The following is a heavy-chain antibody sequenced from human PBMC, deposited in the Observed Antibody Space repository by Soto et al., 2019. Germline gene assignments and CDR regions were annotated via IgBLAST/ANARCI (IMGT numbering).Heavy chain of an antibody. V-gene: IGHV3-15*01. J-gene: IGHJ4*02. D-gene: IGHD4-17*01. CDR1: GLTVSRTQ. CDR3: TTTGLDYGGYVFDY. CDR2: IKSNTDGGTT. Sequence: GGSLRLSCAVSGLTVSRTQMSWVRQAPGKGLEWAGRIKSNTDGGTTDYAAPVKGRFTISRDDSKNTLYLQMNSLKTEDTAVYYCTTTGLDYGGYVFDYWGQGALVTVS.